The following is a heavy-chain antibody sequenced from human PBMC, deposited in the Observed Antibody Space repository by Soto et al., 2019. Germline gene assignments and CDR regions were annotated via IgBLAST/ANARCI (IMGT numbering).Heavy chain of an antibody. CDR2: IRSKAYGGTT. Sequence: FLSVRSTVAGVTDGDVARSRFRQAPGNGRESVVLIRSKAYGGTTEYAASVKGRFTISRDDSKSIAYLQMNSLKTEDTAVYYCTRFGGIAAAGTYYYYGMDVWGQGTPVTV. CDR3: TRFGGIAAAGTYYYYGMDV. CDR1: GVTDGDVA. D-gene: IGHD6-13*01. J-gene: IGHJ6*02. V-gene: IGHV3-49*03.